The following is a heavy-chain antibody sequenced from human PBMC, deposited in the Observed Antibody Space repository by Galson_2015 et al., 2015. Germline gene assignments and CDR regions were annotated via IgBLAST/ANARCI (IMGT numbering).Heavy chain of an antibody. V-gene: IGHV3-23*01. CDR1: GFTFKNYA. Sequence: SLRLSCAASGFTFKNYAMTWVRQAPGKGLEWVSVISGSGAGTYYADSVKGRFTISRDNSKNTLYLQMNSLTAEDTAMYYCAKDRASWVGWFRADDAFDIWGQGTMLIVS. CDR2: ISGSGAGT. D-gene: IGHD3-10*01. CDR3: AKDRASWVGWFRADDAFDI. J-gene: IGHJ3*02.